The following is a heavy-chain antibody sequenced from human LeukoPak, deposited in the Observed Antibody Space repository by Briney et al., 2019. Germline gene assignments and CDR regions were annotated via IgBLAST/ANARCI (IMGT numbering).Heavy chain of an antibody. D-gene: IGHD2-15*01. CDR2: ISNSGSTI. J-gene: IGHJ4*02. CDR1: GITFSSYE. Sequence: GGALRLSCAASGITFSSYEMNWGRQAPGKGLEWVSYISNSGSTIYYADSVKGRFTISRDNAKNSLYLQMNSLRAEDTAVYYCARDLYCSGGSCYVYWGQGTLVTVSS. V-gene: IGHV3-48*03. CDR3: ARDLYCSGGSCYVY.